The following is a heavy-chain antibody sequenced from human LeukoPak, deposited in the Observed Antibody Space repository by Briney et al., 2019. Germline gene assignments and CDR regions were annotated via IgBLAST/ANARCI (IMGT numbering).Heavy chain of an antibody. D-gene: IGHD3-10*01. J-gene: IGHJ4*02. CDR3: ARAMVRGVPFDY. CDR1: GFTFSSYA. CDR2: ISNDGSTK. V-gene: IGHV3-30-3*01. Sequence: PGGSLRLSCAASGFTFSSYAMHWVRQAPGRGLEWVTVISNDGSTKYYADSVRGRFTISRDNSKNTLYLQINGLRLDDTAVYYCARAMVRGVPFDYWGQGTLVTVSS.